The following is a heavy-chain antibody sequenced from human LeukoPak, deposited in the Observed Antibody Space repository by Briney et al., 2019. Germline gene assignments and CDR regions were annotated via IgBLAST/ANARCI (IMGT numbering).Heavy chain of an antibody. V-gene: IGHV3-33*01. CDR2: IWYDGSNK. Sequence: GGSLRLSCAASGFTFSSYGMRWVRQAPGKGLEWVAVIWYDGSNKYYADSVKGRFTISRDNSKNTLYLQMNSLRAEDTAVYYCARGSSRGWYGTEDYGMDVWGQGTTVTVSS. CDR3: ARGSSRGWYGTEDYGMDV. J-gene: IGHJ6*02. D-gene: IGHD6-19*01. CDR1: GFTFSSYG.